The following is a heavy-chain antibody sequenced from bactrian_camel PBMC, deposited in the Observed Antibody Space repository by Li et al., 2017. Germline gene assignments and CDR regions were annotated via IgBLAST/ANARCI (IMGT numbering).Heavy chain of an antibody. CDR3: VRNLWTGWVSVSIFGA. D-gene: IGHD5*01. J-gene: IGHJ6*01. CDR1: GFTSSIDY. V-gene: IGHV3S6*01. CDR2: TDSDGSDT. Sequence: HVQLVESGGGSALAVGSVRLSCVVSGFTSSIDYMTCVRRAPGKGLEWVSSTDSDGSDTTYAASVKGRFTVSRDNAKNTLYLQMNNLKPEDTAVYYCVRNLWTGWVSVSIFGAWGKGTQVTVS.